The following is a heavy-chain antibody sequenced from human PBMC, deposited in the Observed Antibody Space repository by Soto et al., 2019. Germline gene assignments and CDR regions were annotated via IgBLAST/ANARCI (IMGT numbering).Heavy chain of an antibody. CDR3: ARGPSGDKVDS. Sequence: QVQLQESGPGLVKPSQTLSLTCTVSGGSISTVDYWWSWIRQSPDMGLEWIGHIYDGGRTYNNPSLESRVTMSVDTSKSQLSLALSSVSAEDTAVYYCARGPSGDKVDSWGQGTLVTVSS. CDR1: GGSISTVDYW. J-gene: IGHJ4*02. D-gene: IGHD7-27*01. V-gene: IGHV4-30-4*01. CDR2: IYDGGRT.